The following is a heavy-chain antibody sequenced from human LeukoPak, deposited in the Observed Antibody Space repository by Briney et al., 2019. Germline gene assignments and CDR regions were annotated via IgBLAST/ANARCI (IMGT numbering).Heavy chain of an antibody. V-gene: IGHV3-64*01. CDR3: ARGYYYDSSGYYYADLYYFDY. CDR2: ISSNGGST. Sequence: GGSLRLSCAASGFTFSSYAMHWVRQAPGKGLEYVSAISSNGGSTYYANSVKGRFTISGDNSKNTLYLQMGSLRAEDMAVYYCARGYYYDSSGYYYADLYYFDYWGQGTLVTVSS. CDR1: GFTFSSYA. D-gene: IGHD3-22*01. J-gene: IGHJ4*02.